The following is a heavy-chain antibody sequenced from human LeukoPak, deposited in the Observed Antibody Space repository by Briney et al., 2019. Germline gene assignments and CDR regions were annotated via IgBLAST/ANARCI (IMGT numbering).Heavy chain of an antibody. J-gene: IGHJ4*02. CDR1: GYTFTIRG. V-gene: IGHV1-18*01. CDR2: ISTYTGDT. Sequence: ASVKVSCKASGYTFTIRGISWVRQAPGQGLEWMGWISTYTGDTNFAQNFQGRVTLTTDTTTSTAYMELRSLRSDDTAVYYCARESGGNTMAGDYWGQGTLVTVSS. CDR3: ARESGGNTMAGDY. D-gene: IGHD2-15*01.